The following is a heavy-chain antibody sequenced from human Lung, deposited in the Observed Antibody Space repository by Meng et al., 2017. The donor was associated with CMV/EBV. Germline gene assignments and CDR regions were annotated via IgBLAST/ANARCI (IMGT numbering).Heavy chain of an antibody. V-gene: IGHV3-21*01. CDR1: GFTFSSYS. J-gene: IGHJ4*02. CDR3: ARDAVRYCSSTSCYGPPKQQLVEYDY. CDR2: ISSSSSYI. Sequence: SCAASGFTFSSYSMNWVRQAPGKGLEWVSSISSSSSYIYYADSVKGRFTISRDNAKNSLYRQMNSLRAEDTAVYYCARDAVRYCSSTSCYGPPKQQLVEYDYXGQGXLVTVSS. D-gene: IGHD2-2*01.